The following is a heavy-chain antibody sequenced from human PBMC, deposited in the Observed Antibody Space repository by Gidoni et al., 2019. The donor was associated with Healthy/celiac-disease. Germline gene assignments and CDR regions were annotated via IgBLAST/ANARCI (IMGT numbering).Heavy chain of an antibody. CDR2: IIPIFGTA. CDR1: RGTFSSYA. Sequence: QLQLVQSGAEVKKPGSSVKVSCKATRGTFSSYAISWVRQAPGQGLEWMGGIIPIFGTANYAQKFQGRVTITADESTSTAYMELSSLRSEDTAVYYCARDRPRSYYYGMDVWGQGTTVTVSS. V-gene: IGHV1-69*01. J-gene: IGHJ6*02. CDR3: ARDRPRSYYYGMDV.